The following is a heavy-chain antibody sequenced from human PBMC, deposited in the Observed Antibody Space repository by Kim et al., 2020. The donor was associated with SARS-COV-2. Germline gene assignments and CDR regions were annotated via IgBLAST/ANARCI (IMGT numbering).Heavy chain of an antibody. D-gene: IGHD3-16*01. J-gene: IGHJ4*02. Sequence: SETLSLTCTVSGASIGSHGCFWAWIRPPPGRGLGWIASLPYSGSKYYPPSPTRRVTTSLDTSKTQSSLRLTSVTAADTAVYHCAGLSAFTGSYAAYYLDFGRKGTRVTVSS. V-gene: IGHV4-39*01. CDR3: AGLSAFTGSYAAYYLDF. CDR1: GASIGSHGCF. CDR2: LPYSGSK.